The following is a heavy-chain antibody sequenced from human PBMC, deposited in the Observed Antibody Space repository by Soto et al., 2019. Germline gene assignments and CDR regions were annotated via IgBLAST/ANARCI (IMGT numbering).Heavy chain of an antibody. V-gene: IGHV1-69*01. J-gene: IGHJ5*01. CDR2: IIPMYGPA. CDR3: ARVTSMVRGVIDNWFDP. CDR1: GGTFSSYA. D-gene: IGHD3-10*01. Sequence: QVPLVQSGAEVKKPGSSVTVSCKASGGTFSSYAIHWVRQAPGQGLEWMGGIIPMYGPAKYAQRFQGRVTITAEESTTTVYIELTSLTSQDTDVYYCARVTSMVRGVIDNWFDPWGQGTLVTVSS.